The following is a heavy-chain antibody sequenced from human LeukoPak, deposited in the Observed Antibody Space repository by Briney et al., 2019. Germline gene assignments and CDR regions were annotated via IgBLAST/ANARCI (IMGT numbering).Heavy chain of an antibody. CDR3: ARGVAVAGNAPYYYYYMDV. CDR2: IIPIFGTA. V-gene: IGHV1-69*05. Sequence: ASVKVSCKASGGTFSSYAISWVRQAPGQGLEWMGRIIPIFGTANYAQKFQGRVTITTDESTSIAYMELSSLRSEDTAVYYCARGVAVAGNAPYYYYYMDVWGKGTTVTVSS. J-gene: IGHJ6*03. D-gene: IGHD6-19*01. CDR1: GGTFSSYA.